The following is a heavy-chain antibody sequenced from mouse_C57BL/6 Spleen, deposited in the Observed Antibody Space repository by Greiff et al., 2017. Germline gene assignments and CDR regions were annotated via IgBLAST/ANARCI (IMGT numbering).Heavy chain of an antibody. J-gene: IGHJ2*01. CDR1: GFTFSSYA. D-gene: IGHD1-1*01. CDR3: TRARSSYNFDY. V-gene: IGHV5-9-1*02. CDR2: ISSGGDYI. Sequence: EVNLVESGEGLVKPGGSLKLSCAASGFTFSSYAMSWVRQTPEKRLEWVAYISSGGDYIYYADTVKGRFTISRDNARNTLYLQMSSLKSEDTAMYYCTRARSSYNFDYWGQGTTLTVSS.